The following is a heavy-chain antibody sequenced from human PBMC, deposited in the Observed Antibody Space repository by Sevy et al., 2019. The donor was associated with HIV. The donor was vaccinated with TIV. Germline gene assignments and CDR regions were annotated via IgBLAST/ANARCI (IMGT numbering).Heavy chain of an antibody. Sequence: ASVKVSCKASGYTFTSYGISWVRQAPGQGLEWMGWISAYNGNTNYAQKLQGRVTMTTDTSTSTAYMELRSLRSDDTAGYYCARDAAGYSGYDFGDYWGQGTLVTVSS. CDR1: GYTFTSYG. CDR3: ARDAAGYSGYDFGDY. CDR2: ISAYNGNT. V-gene: IGHV1-18*01. J-gene: IGHJ4*02. D-gene: IGHD5-12*01.